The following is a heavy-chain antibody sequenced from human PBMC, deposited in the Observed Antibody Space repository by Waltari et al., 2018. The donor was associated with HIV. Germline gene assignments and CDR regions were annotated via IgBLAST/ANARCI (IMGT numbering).Heavy chain of an antibody. CDR3: ARDLVVAAAEGFDP. CDR2: IYYVWRT. D-gene: IGHD2-15*01. V-gene: IGHV4-59*01. Sequence: QVELQESGPGLVKPSETLSLTCTVSGGSITSYYWSWFRQSQGLGREWIGHIYYVWRTTYNPSLKGRVIMSLDTSKNHISLNLRSLSAADTAVYYCARDLVVAAAEGFDPWGQGILVTVSS. J-gene: IGHJ5*02. CDR1: GGSITSYY.